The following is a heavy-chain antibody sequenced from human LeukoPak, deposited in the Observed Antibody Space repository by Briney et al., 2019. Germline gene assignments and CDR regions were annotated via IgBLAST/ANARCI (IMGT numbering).Heavy chain of an antibody. J-gene: IGHJ4*02. D-gene: IGHD4-11*01. CDR3: ASKKGRSNQFDY. Sequence: SQTLSLTCTVSGGSISSGSYYWSWIRQPAGKGLEWIGRIYTSGSTNYNPSLKSRVTISVDTSKNQFSLKLSSVTAADTAVYHCASKKGRSNQFDYWGQGTLVTVSS. CDR1: GGSISSGSYY. V-gene: IGHV4-61*02. CDR2: IYTSGST.